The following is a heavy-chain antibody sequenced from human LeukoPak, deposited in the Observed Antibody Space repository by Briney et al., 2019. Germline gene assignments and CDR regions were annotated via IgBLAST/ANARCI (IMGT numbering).Heavy chain of an antibody. CDR1: GFTFSSYA. CDR2: ISGSGGST. J-gene: IGHJ5*02. D-gene: IGHD3-10*01. V-gene: IGHV3-23*01. Sequence: GGSLRLSCAASGFTFSSYAMSWVRQAPGKGLEWVSAISGSGGSTYYADSVKGRFTISRDNSKNTLYLQMNSLRAEDTAVYYCAKDGMDYYGSGSYYWFDPWGQGTLVTVSS. CDR3: AKDGMDYYGSGSYYWFDP.